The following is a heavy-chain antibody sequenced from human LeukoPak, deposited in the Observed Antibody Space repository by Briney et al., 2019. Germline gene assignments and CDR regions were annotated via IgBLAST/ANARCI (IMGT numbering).Heavy chain of an antibody. CDR1: GGSISIYY. CDR2: IYYSGST. D-gene: IGHD6-19*01. CDR3: ARAEAVAGTHPFDY. V-gene: IGHV4-59*01. Sequence: SETLSLTCTVSGGSISIYYWSWIRQPPGKGLEWIGHIYYSGSTNYNPSLKSRVTISVDTSKNQFSLKLSSVTAADTAVYYCARAEAVAGTHPFDYWGQGTLVTVSS. J-gene: IGHJ4*02.